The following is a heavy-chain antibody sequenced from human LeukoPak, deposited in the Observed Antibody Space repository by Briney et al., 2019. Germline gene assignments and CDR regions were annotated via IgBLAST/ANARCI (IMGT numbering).Heavy chain of an antibody. CDR1: GASINSGGYS. CDR2: ISHSGST. V-gene: IGHV4-30-2*01. D-gene: IGHD3-10*01. Sequence: SETLSLTCGVSGASINSGGYSWSWIRQPPGKGLEWTGHISHSGSTYYNPSLKSRVTISVDRSKNQFSLKLTSVTAADTAVYYCARVSVVRGAPDYYFDYWGQGTLVTVSS. CDR3: ARVSVVRGAPDYYFDY. J-gene: IGHJ4*02.